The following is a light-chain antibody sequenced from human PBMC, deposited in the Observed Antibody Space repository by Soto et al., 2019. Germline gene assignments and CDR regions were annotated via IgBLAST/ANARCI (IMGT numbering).Light chain of an antibody. J-gene: IGKJ2*01. V-gene: IGKV3-11*01. CDR2: DAS. CDR3: QQGSNWPPAYT. CDR1: QSVSSY. Sequence: EIVLTQSPATLSLSPGERATLSCRASQSVSSYLAWYQQKPGQAPRLLIYDASNRATGIPARFSGSGSGTDFTLTISSLEPEDFAVYYCQQGSNWPPAYTFGQGTKLEIK.